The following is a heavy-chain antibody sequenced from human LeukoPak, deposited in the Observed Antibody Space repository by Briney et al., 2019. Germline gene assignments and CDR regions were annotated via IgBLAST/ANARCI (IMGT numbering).Heavy chain of an antibody. J-gene: IGHJ4*02. CDR1: GYSFSSYW. V-gene: IGHV1-46*01. CDR3: AREGLSY. CDR2: INPSGGST. Sequence: GESLKISCKGSGYSFSSYWIGWVRQAPGQGLEWMGIINPSGGSTSYAQKFQGRVTMTRDTSTSTVYMELSSLRSEDTAVYYCAREGLSYWGQGTLVTVSS.